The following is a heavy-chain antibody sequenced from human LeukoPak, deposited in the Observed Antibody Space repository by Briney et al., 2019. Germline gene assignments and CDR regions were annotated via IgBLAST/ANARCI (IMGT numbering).Heavy chain of an antibody. J-gene: IGHJ3*02. Sequence: PGGSLRLSCAASGFTFSSYAMSWVRQAPGKGLEWVSAISGSGGSTYCADSVKGRFTISRDNSKNTLYLQMNSLRAEDTAVYYCAKSDRQWLVRGYAFDIWGQGTMVTVSS. D-gene: IGHD6-19*01. CDR2: ISGSGGST. CDR1: GFTFSSYA. V-gene: IGHV3-23*01. CDR3: AKSDRQWLVRGYAFDI.